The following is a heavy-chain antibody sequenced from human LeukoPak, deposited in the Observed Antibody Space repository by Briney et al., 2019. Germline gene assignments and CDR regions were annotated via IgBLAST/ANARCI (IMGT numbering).Heavy chain of an antibody. J-gene: IGHJ4*02. D-gene: IGHD4-17*01. CDR2: ISSSSSTI. V-gene: IGHV3-48*03. Sequence: PGGSLRLSCAASGFTFSSYEMNWVRQAPGKGLEWVSYISSSSSTIYYADSVKGRFTISRDNAKNSLYLQMNSLRAEDTAVYYCAISTLHDYGHNWGQGTLVTVSS. CDR1: GFTFSSYE. CDR3: AISTLHDYGHN.